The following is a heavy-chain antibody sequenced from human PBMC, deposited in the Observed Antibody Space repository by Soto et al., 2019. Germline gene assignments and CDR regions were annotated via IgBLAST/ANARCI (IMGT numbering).Heavy chain of an antibody. Sequence: GGSLRLSCAVSGFRFRDYWMSWVRQAPGKGLEWVANIKQDESDKYYVDSVKGRFTISRDNAKNALYLQMNSLRVEDTAVYYCAAYCYTMTCTHFHGYSWGQGTQVTVSP. CDR3: AAYCYTMTCTHFHGYS. CDR2: IKQDESDK. CDR1: GFRFRDYW. J-gene: IGHJ5*02. V-gene: IGHV3-7*03. D-gene: IGHD3-16*02.